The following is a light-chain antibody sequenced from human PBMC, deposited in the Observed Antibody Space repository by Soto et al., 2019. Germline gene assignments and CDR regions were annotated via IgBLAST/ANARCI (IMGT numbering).Light chain of an antibody. J-gene: IGKJ5*01. V-gene: IGKV3D-11*01. Sequence: EIVLTQSPGTLSLSPGERATLSCRASQGVSSNFLCWYQQKPAQAPRLLINDAANRATGSPARFSGSGSGTDFTLPTSSLVPEDYAVYYCQQRSNWQITFGQGTRLEIK. CDR1: QGVSSN. CDR3: QQRSNWQIT. CDR2: DAA.